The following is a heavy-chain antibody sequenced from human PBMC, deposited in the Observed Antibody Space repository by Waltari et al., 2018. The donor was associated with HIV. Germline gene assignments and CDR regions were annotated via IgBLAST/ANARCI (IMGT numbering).Heavy chain of an antibody. CDR2: IRPDGNDK. D-gene: IGHD6-13*01. V-gene: IGHV3-7*01. CDR3: ARGGGTAAGTVDY. Sequence: EVQLVESGGGLVQPGGSLRLSCAASGFTFTSYWRTWVRQAPGKGLEWVANIRPDGNDKYYVDSVKGRFTISRDNVKNSLYLQMNTLRAEDTAVYYCARGGGTAAGTVDYWGQGTLVTVSS. CDR1: GFTFTSYW. J-gene: IGHJ4*02.